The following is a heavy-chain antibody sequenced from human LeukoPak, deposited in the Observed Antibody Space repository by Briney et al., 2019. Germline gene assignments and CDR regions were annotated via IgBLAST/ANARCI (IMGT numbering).Heavy chain of an antibody. CDR1: GGSINTYY. J-gene: IGHJ3*02. D-gene: IGHD1-26*01. V-gene: IGHV4-59*01. CDR3: ARDLEVGATTVGYAFDM. Sequence: SGTLSLTCTVSGGSINTYYWSWIRQPPGKGLEWIGYILYGGSANYNPSLKSRVTISVDTSKNQFSLKLSSVTAADTAVYYCARDLEVGATTVGYAFDMWGQGTLVTVSS. CDR2: ILYGGSA.